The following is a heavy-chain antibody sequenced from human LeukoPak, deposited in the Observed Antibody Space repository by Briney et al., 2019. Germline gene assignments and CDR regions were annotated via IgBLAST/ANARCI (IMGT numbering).Heavy chain of an antibody. CDR1: GFTFSSYW. J-gene: IGHJ4*02. Sequence: GSLRLSCAASGFTFSSYWMNWVRQAPGKGLVWVSRINSDGSSTSYADSVKGRFTISRDNAKNTLYLQMNSLRAEDTAVYYCARMDRSSSSGDYWGQGTLVTVSS. CDR2: INSDGSST. CDR3: ARMDRSSSSGDY. V-gene: IGHV3-74*01. D-gene: IGHD6-6*01.